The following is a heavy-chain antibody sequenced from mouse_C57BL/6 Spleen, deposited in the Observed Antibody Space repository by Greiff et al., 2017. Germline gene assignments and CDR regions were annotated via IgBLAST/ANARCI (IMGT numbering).Heavy chain of an antibody. J-gene: IGHJ3*01. CDR3: ARREIYDGYFAY. CDR2: IDPSDSYT. CDR1: GYTFTSYW. D-gene: IGHD2-3*01. V-gene: IGHV1-69*01. Sequence: QVQLQQPGAELVMPGASVKLSCKASGYTFTSYWMHWVKQRPGQGLEWIGEIDPSDSYTNYNQKVKGKSTLTVDKSSSTAYMQLSSLTSEDSAVYYCARREIYDGYFAYWGQGTLVTVSA.